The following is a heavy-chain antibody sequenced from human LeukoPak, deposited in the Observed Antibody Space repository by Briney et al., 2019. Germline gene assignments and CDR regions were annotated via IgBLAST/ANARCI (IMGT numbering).Heavy chain of an antibody. J-gene: IGHJ6*03. Sequence: PGGSLRLSCAASEFIVSINYMTWVRQAPGKGLEWVSLIYSRGDTSYADSVKGRFTISRDNAKNTLYLQMNSLRAEDTAVYYCATTYWLPHYYYYMDVWGKGTTVTVSS. CDR2: IYSRGDT. CDR3: ATTYWLPHYYYYMDV. V-gene: IGHV3-53*01. D-gene: IGHD3-9*01. CDR1: EFIVSINY.